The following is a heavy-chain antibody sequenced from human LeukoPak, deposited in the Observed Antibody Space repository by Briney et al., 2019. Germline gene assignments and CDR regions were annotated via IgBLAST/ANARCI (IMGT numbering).Heavy chain of an antibody. V-gene: IGHV4-31*03. Sequence: SQTLSLTCTVSGGSISSGGYYWSWIRQHPGKGLEWIGYIYYNGSTYYNPSLKSRVTISVDTSKNQFSLKLSSVTAADTAVYYCARDYYDSSGYQALDAFDIWGQGTMVTVSS. CDR1: GGSISSGGYY. CDR2: IYYNGST. D-gene: IGHD3-22*01. J-gene: IGHJ3*02. CDR3: ARDYYDSSGYQALDAFDI.